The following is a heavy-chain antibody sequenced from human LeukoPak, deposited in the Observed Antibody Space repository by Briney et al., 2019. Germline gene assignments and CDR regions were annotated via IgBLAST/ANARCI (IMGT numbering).Heavy chain of an antibody. D-gene: IGHD3-3*02. CDR2: ISGSDGST. CDR1: GFTFSSYA. J-gene: IGHJ3*02. V-gene: IGHV3-23*01. CDR3: AKDLRVLGDAFDI. Sequence: GGSLRLSCAASGFTFSSYAMSWVRQAPGKGLEWVSAISGSDGSTYYADSVKGRFTIYRDNSKNTLYLQMNSLRAEDTAVYYCAKDLRVLGDAFDIWGQGTMVTVSS.